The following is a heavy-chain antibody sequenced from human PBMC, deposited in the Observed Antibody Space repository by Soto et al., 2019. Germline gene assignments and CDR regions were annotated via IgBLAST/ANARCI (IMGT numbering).Heavy chain of an antibody. Sequence: SETLSLTCAVSGGSINSGGYSWSWIRQPPGRGLEWIGYIYHSGSTYYNPSLKSRVTISVDRSKNQFSLKLSSVTAADTAVYSCARTPFTYYGLDVWGQGTTVTVSS. V-gene: IGHV4-30-2*01. CDR2: IYHSGST. D-gene: IGHD2-15*01. J-gene: IGHJ6*02. CDR3: ARTPFTYYGLDV. CDR1: GGSINSGGYS.